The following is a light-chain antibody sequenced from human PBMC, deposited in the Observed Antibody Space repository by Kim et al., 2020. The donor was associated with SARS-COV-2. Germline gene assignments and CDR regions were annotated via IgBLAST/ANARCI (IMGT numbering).Light chain of an antibody. CDR1: NIGSKS. CDR3: QVWDSSSDHRGV. Sequence: PGKTARITCGGNNIGSKSVHWYQQKPGKAPVLVIYYDSDRPSGIPERFSGSNSGNTATLTISRVEAGDEADYYCQVWDSSSDHRGVFGTGTKVTVL. V-gene: IGLV3-21*04. J-gene: IGLJ1*01. CDR2: YDS.